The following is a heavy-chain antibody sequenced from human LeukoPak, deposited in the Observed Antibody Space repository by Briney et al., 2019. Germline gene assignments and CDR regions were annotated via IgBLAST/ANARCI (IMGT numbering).Heavy chain of an antibody. CDR1: GFNLIRNA. Sequence: GGSLRPSCAPPGFNLIRNAMHWVRQAPGRGREWVAFIRFDGTNKFYGASVRGRFTISRDNSKNTLYLQMNFLRTEDTAVYYCARDFDDVNGDYYYIPEYWGRGMLVAVPS. CDR3: ARDFDDVNGDYYYIPEY. V-gene: IGHV3-30*02. CDR2: IRFDGTNK. D-gene: IGHD3-22*01. J-gene: IGHJ4*02.